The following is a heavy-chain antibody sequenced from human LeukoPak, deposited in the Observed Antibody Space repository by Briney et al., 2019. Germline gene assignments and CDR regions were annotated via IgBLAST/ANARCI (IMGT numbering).Heavy chain of an antibody. J-gene: IGHJ4*02. CDR1: GYTLTELS. Sequence: GASVKVSCKVSGYTLTELSMHWVRQAPGKGLEWMGGFDPEDGETIYAQKFQGRVTMTEDTSTDTAYRELSSLRSEDTAVYYCATDAPSHTDTVFDYWGQGTLVTVSS. D-gene: IGHD5-18*01. CDR3: ATDAPSHTDTVFDY. CDR2: FDPEDGET. V-gene: IGHV1-24*01.